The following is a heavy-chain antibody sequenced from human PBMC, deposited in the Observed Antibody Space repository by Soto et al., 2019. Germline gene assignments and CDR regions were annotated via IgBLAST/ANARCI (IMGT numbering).Heavy chain of an antibody. CDR3: AREIFCTSTSCYGDPYNWFDP. Sequence: QVRVVQSGAEVKKPGSSVKVSCKASGGTFSSYTISWVRQAPGQGLEWMGRIIPILGVAHYAQNFQGRVTITANKSTSTAYMELSSLRSEDTAVYYCAREIFCTSTSCYGDPYNWFDPWGQGTLVTVSS. V-gene: IGHV1-69*02. CDR2: IIPILGVA. J-gene: IGHJ5*02. CDR1: GGTFSSYT. D-gene: IGHD2-2*01.